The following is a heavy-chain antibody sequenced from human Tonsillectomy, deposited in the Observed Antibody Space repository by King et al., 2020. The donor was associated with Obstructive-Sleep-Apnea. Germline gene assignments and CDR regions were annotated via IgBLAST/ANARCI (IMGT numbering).Heavy chain of an antibody. Sequence: VTLKESGPVLVKPTETLTLTCTVSGFSLSNTRMGVSWIRQPPGKALEWLALIFSNDEKSYSTSLKSRLTISKDTSKSQVVLTMTNMDPVDTATYYCARTYRASNMYGMDVWGQGTTVTVSS. J-gene: IGHJ6*02. CDR2: IFSNDEK. V-gene: IGHV2-26*01. CDR3: ARTYRASNMYGMDV. D-gene: IGHD2-2*01. CDR1: GFSLSNTRMG.